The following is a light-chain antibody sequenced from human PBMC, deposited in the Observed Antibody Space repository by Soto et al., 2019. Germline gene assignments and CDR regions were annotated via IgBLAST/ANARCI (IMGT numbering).Light chain of an antibody. V-gene: IGKV1-9*01. Sequence: IQLTQSPSSLSASVGDRVTITCRASQGISSYLACYQQKPGKAPKLLIYLASTLQSGVPSRFRGSGSGTDFSLTISRLQPEDVATYYCQYLNSHPLSFGGGTKVEIK. CDR3: QYLNSHPLS. J-gene: IGKJ4*01. CDR1: QGISSY. CDR2: LAS.